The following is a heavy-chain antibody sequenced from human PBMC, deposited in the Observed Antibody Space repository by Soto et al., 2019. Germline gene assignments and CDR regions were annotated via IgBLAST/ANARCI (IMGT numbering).Heavy chain of an antibody. CDR3: ARGLYDP. CDR1: GGSISSGGYS. J-gene: IGHJ5*02. CDR2: ISYSGST. Sequence: QVQLQESGPGLVKPSQTLSLTCTVSGGSISSGGYSWSWIRQHPGKGLEWIGYISYSGSTYYNPSLKCRVTRSVDTSKNQFSLKLSSVTAADTAVYYCARGLYDPWGQGTLVTVSS. V-gene: IGHV4-31*03.